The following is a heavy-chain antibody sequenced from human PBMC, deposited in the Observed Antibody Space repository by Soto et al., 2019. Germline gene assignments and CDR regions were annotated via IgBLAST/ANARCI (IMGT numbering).Heavy chain of an antibody. CDR3: ARDRIVGATDAFDI. J-gene: IGHJ3*02. V-gene: IGHV1-69*06. D-gene: IGHD1-26*01. CDR2: IIPIFGTA. CDR1: GGTFSSYA. Sequence: SVKVSCKASGGTFSSYAFSWVRQAPGQGLEWMGEIIPIFGTANFAQKFQGRVTITADKSTSTAYMELSSLRSEDTAVYFCARDRIVGATDAFDIWGQGTMVTVSS.